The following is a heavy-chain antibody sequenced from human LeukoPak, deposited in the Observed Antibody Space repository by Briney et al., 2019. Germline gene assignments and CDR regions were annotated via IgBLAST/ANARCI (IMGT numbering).Heavy chain of an antibody. V-gene: IGHV1-69*13. J-gene: IGHJ6*02. CDR1: GGTFNNYA. CDR3: ARGRAMDYNYDMDV. CDR2: IIPIFSTP. Sequence: ASVKVSCKASGGTFNNYAINWVRQAPGQGLEWMGRIIPIFSTPNYAQKFQGRVTTTADESTNTAYMELSSLRSADTAVYFCARGRAMDYNYDMDVWGQGTTVTVSS.